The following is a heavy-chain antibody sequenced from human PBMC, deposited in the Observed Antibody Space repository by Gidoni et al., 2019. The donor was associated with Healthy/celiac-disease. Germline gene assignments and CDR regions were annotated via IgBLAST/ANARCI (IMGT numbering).Heavy chain of an antibody. Sequence: EVQLLESWGGLVQPGGSLRLSCAASGFTFSSYAMSWVRQAPGKGLEWVSAISGSGGSTYYADSVKGRFTISRDNSKNTLYLQMNSLRAEDTAVYYCAKDRGLGFELTGTTYGMDVWGQGTTVTVSS. V-gene: IGHV3-23*01. J-gene: IGHJ6*02. CDR1: GFTFSSYA. CDR3: AKDRGLGFELTGTTYGMDV. CDR2: ISGSGGST. D-gene: IGHD1-20*01.